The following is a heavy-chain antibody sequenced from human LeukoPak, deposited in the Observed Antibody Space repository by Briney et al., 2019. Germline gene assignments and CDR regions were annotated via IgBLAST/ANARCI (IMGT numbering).Heavy chain of an antibody. Sequence: SETLSLTCAVSGGSISSYYWSWIRQPPGKGLEWIGYIYYSGSTNYNPSLKSRVTISVDTSKNQFSLKLSSVTAADTAVYYCARGPPNYDYFDYWGQGTLVTVSS. CDR2: IYYSGST. D-gene: IGHD3-16*01. V-gene: IGHV4-59*01. CDR1: GGSISSYY. CDR3: ARGPPNYDYFDY. J-gene: IGHJ4*02.